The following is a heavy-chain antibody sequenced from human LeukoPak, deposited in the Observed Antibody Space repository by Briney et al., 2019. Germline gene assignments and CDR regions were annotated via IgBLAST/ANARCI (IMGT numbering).Heavy chain of an antibody. CDR2: IRGKANSYAT. J-gene: IGHJ6*02. CDR1: GFTFSGSA. V-gene: IGHV3-73*01. CDR3: TSTPCSGGSCYADNYYYYGMDV. Sequence: GGSLRLSCAASGFTFSGSAIHWVRQASGKGLEWVGRIRGKANSYATAYAASVNGRSAISRDDSKKTAYLQMNSLKTEDTAVYFCTSTPCSGGSCYADNYYYYGMDVWGQGTTVTVSS. D-gene: IGHD2-15*01.